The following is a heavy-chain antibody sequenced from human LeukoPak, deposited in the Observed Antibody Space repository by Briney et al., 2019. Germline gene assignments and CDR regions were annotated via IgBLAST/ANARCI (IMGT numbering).Heavy chain of an antibody. CDR2: IRYDGSSK. D-gene: IGHD6-13*01. V-gene: IGHV3-30*02. Sequence: GGSLRLSCAASGFTFSNYGMHWVRQAPGKGLERVAFIRYDGSSKYYADSVKGRFTISRDNSKNTLYLQMNSLRVEDTAVYCCAKDRDYSSSWPRYYFDYWGQGTLVTVSS. CDR1: GFTFSNYG. CDR3: AKDRDYSSSWPRYYFDY. J-gene: IGHJ4*02.